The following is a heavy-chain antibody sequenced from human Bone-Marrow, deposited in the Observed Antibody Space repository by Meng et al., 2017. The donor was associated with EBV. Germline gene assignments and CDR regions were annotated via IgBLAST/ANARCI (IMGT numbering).Heavy chain of an antibody. V-gene: IGHV3-74*01. J-gene: IGHJ5*02. D-gene: IGHD1-14*01. Sequence: VVCGVRFGQLWFSFLLLSSGSGFSAYLLHWVGQVPGKGRVWVSRINEDGSVINYADSVKGRFTISRDNSKNTLYLQMNSLKIEDTAVYYCAKDLSGRFDPWGQGTLVTVSS. CDR3: AKDLSGRFDP. CDR2: INEDGSVI. CDR1: GFSAYL.